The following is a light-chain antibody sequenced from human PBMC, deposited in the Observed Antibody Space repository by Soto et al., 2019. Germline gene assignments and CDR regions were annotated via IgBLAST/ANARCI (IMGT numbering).Light chain of an antibody. CDR1: SSNIGAGYD. Sequence: QSVLTQPPSVSGAPGQRVTISCTGSSSNIGAGYDVHWYQQLPGTAPKLLIYANNNRPSGVPGRFSGSKSGTSASLAISGIQAEDEADYYCQSYNSGLSGSDGVFGGGTKLTVL. J-gene: IGLJ3*02. CDR2: ANN. CDR3: QSYNSGLSGSDGV. V-gene: IGLV1-40*01.